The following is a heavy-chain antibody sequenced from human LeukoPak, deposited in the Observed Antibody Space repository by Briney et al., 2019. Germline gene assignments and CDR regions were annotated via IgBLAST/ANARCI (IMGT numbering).Heavy chain of an antibody. Sequence: GGSLRLSCTTSGFTFGDHSMSWFRQAPGKGLEWVSYISSSGSTIYYADSVKGRFTISRDNAKNSLYLQMNSLRAEDTAVYYCAREWMSGWYNYWGQGTLVTVSS. J-gene: IGHJ4*02. CDR2: ISSSGSTI. V-gene: IGHV3-11*04. CDR1: GFTFGDHS. D-gene: IGHD6-19*01. CDR3: AREWMSGWYNY.